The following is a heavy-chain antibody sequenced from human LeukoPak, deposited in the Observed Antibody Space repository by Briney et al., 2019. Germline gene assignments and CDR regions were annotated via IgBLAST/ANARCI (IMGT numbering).Heavy chain of an antibody. CDR3: ARHLQNGSGWYGVVDY. CDR1: GGSISSSSYY. Sequence: PSETLSLTCTVSGGSISSSSYYWGWIRQPPGKGLEWIGGISYSGSTYYNPSLRSRVTISVDPSKNQFSLKLNSVTAADTAVYYCARHLQNGSGWYGVVDYWGQGTLVTVSS. V-gene: IGHV4-39*01. J-gene: IGHJ4*02. CDR2: ISYSGST. D-gene: IGHD6-19*01.